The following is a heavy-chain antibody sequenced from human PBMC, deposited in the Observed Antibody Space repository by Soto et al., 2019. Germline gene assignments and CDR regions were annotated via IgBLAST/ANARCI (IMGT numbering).Heavy chain of an antibody. CDR2: IGNSGYTI. D-gene: IGHD5-18*01. CDR3: ARGYTYGLFDY. V-gene: IGHV3-48*03. J-gene: IGHJ4*02. CDR1: GFPFNNYE. Sequence: GGSLRLSCAASGFPFNNYEMNWLRQAPGKGLEWVSYIGNSGYTIYYADSVKGRFTISRDNAKNSLYLQMSSLRAEDTAVYFCARGYTYGLFDYWGQGTLVTVSS.